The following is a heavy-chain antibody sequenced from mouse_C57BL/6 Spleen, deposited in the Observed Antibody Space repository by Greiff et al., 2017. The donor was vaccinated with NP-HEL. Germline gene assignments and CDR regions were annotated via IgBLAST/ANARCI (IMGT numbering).Heavy chain of an antibody. CDR1: GYTFTSYW. D-gene: IGHD1-1*01. CDR3: ARYGVVAPYYAMDY. CDR2: IHPNSGST. Sequence: QVQLQQSGAELVKPGASVKLSCKASGYTFTSYWMHWVKQRPGQGLEWIGMIHPNSGSTNYNEKFKSKATLTVDKSSSTAYMQLSSLTSEDSAVYYCARYGVVAPYYAMDYWGQGTSVTVSS. V-gene: IGHV1-64*01. J-gene: IGHJ4*01.